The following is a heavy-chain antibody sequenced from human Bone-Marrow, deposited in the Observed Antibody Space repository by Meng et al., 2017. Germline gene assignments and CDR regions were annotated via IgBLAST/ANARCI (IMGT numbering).Heavy chain of an antibody. V-gene: IGHV3-48*03. CDR3: VRGGRDGYNYFSY. J-gene: IGHJ4*02. CDR2: ITTSGSTI. Sequence: GESLKISCAASGFTFSSYEMNWVRQAPGKGLEWVSYITTSGSTIYYADSVKGRVTISRDNAKNSLYLQMNSLRAEDTAVYYCVRGGRDGYNYFSYWGRGTLVTVSS. CDR1: GFTFSSYE. D-gene: IGHD5-24*01.